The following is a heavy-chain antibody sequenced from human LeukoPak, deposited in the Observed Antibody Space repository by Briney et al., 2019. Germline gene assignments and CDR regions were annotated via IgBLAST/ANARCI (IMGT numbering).Heavy chain of an antibody. CDR3: ARSRTTYFYVSSSNYFDY. CDR1: GFTISSIY. D-gene: IGHD3-22*01. J-gene: IGHJ4*02. Sequence: GGSLRLSCAASGFTISSIYMSWVRQAPGKGLEWVSIIYSGGSTYFADSVKGRFTISRDNSKNTLYLHMNSLRAEDTAVYYCARSRTTYFYVSSSNYFDYWGQGTLVTVSS. V-gene: IGHV3-66*01. CDR2: IYSGGST.